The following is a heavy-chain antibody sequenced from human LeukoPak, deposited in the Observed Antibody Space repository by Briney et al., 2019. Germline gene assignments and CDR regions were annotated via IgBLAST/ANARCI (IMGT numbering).Heavy chain of an antibody. D-gene: IGHD6-13*01. V-gene: IGHV3-7*03. CDR3: ARGAGTFPFDY. CDR2: IKQDGSEK. Sequence: GGSLRLSCAASGFTFDDYGMSWVRQAPGKGLEWVANIKQDGSEKYYVDSVKGRFTISRDNAKNSLYLQMNSLRAEDTALYYCARGAGTFPFDYWGQGTLVTVSS. J-gene: IGHJ4*02. CDR1: GFTFDDYG.